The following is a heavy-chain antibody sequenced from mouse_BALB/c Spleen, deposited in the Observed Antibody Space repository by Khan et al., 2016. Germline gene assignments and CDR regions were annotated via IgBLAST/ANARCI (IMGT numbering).Heavy chain of an antibody. Sequence: VQLQQSGTVLARPGASVKMSCKASGYSFTSYWMHWVKQRPGQGLEWIGAIYPGNSDNRYNQKFKGKAKLTAVTSASTAYMELSSLTKEDSAGYYGTNDYGSNDVLHYWGQGTSVTVSS. J-gene: IGHJ4*01. CDR3: TNDYGSNDVLHY. V-gene: IGHV1-5*01. CDR1: GYSFTSYW. D-gene: IGHD1-1*01. CDR2: IYPGNSDN.